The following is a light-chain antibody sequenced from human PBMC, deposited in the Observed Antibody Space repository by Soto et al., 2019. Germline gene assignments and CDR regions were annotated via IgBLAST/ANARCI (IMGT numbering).Light chain of an antibody. CDR3: QKYNSAPLT. CDR1: QGIRNY. J-gene: IGKJ4*01. CDR2: AAS. V-gene: IGKV1-27*01. Sequence: DIQMTQSPSSLSASVGDRVTIACRASQGIRNYLAWYQQKPGKVPKLLIYAASTLQSGVPSRYSGSGSGTDFTLTISSLQPEDVATYYCQKYNSAPLTFGGGTKVEIE.